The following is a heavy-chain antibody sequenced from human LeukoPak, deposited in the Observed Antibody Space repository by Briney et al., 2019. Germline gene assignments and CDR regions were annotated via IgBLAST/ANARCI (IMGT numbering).Heavy chain of an antibody. CDR2: INPNSGGT. J-gene: IGHJ4*02. V-gene: IGHV1-2*02. Sequence: GASVKVSCKASGYTFTGYYMHWVRQAPGQGLEWMGWINPNSGGTNYAQKFQGRVTMTRDTSISTAYMELSRLRSDDTAVYYCARGRDSGSYYVPFDYWGQGTLVTVSS. D-gene: IGHD1-26*01. CDR1: GYTFTGYY. CDR3: ARGRDSGSYYVPFDY.